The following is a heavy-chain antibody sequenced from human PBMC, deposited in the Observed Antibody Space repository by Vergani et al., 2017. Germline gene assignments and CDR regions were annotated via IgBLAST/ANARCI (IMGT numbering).Heavy chain of an antibody. CDR2: ISYDGGNK. J-gene: IGHJ4*02. CDR3: AKDGLPYDYFDNNGSLGN. Sequence: QVQLVESGGGVVQPGRSLRLPCEASGLTFSSYGMHWVRQAPGKGLEWVAIISYDGGNKYYADSVQGRFTISRDNSKNTLYLQMNSLRAEDTALYYCAKDGLPYDYFDNNGSLGNWGQGTLVTVSS. V-gene: IGHV3-30*18. CDR1: GLTFSSYG. D-gene: IGHD3-22*01.